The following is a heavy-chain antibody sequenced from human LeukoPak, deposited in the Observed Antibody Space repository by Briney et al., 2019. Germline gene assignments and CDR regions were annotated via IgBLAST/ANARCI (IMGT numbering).Heavy chain of an antibody. J-gene: IGHJ5*02. D-gene: IGHD6-13*01. CDR1: GGSISSYY. Sequence: SETLSLTCTVSGGSISSYYWSWIRQPPGKGLEWIGYIYTSGSTNYNPSLKSRVTISVDTSKNQFSLKLSSVTAADTAVYYCARSGYSSSWYSGWFDPWAREPWSPSPQ. CDR3: ARSGYSSSWYSGWFDP. CDR2: IYTSGST. V-gene: IGHV4-4*09.